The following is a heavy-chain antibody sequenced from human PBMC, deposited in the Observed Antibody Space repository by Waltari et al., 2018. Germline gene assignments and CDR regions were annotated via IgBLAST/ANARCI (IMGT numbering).Heavy chain of an antibody. J-gene: IGHJ3*02. D-gene: IGHD6-19*01. Sequence: QLQLQESGPGLVEPSETLSLTCTASGDSISNNNSYWGWIRQPQGTGLEWIGSLHYIGDTYYSSCLKSRVIISGDTSNNQFSLRLTSVTAADTAIYFCARNQRGWFDAFDIWGQGTAVTVSS. CDR3: ARNQRGWFDAFDI. CDR1: GDSISNNNSY. CDR2: LHYIGDT. V-gene: IGHV4-39*07.